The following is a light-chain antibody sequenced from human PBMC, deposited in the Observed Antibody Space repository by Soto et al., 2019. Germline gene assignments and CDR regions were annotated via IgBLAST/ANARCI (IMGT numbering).Light chain of an antibody. Sequence: EIVLTQSPGTLSLSPGERPTPSCRARQSVSSSYLAWYQQKPGQAPRLLIYGASSRATSIPDRFSGSGSRTDFTLTINSLEPEDSAVYYCQQYRSLITSGQETRLEIK. J-gene: IGKJ5*01. CDR2: GAS. V-gene: IGKV3-20*01. CDR1: QSVSSSY. CDR3: QQYRSLIT.